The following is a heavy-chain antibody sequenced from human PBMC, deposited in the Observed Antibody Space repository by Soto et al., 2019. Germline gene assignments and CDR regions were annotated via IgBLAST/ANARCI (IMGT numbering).Heavy chain of an antibody. Sequence: GGSLRLSCAASGFTFSSYSINWVRQAPGKGLEWVSSISGTSGYIYYADSVKGRFTISRDNAKNSLYLQMNSLRAEDTAVYYCARVGNSGASIYFDYWGQGTLVTVSS. CDR3: ARVGNSGASIYFDY. D-gene: IGHD5-12*01. CDR1: GFTFSSYS. V-gene: IGHV3-21*01. CDR2: ISGTSGYI. J-gene: IGHJ4*01.